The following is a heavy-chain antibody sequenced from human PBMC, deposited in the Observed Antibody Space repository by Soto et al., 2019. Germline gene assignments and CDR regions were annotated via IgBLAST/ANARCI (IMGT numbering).Heavy chain of an antibody. CDR1: GFTFSSYS. D-gene: IGHD5-12*01. Sequence: EVQLVESGGGLVKPGGSLRLSCAASGFTFSSYSMNWVRQAPGKGLEWVSSISSSSSYIYYADSVKGRFTISRDNAKNSLYLQMSSLRAEDTAVYYCARKYSGYDLAYFDYWGQGTLVTVSS. J-gene: IGHJ4*02. CDR3: ARKYSGYDLAYFDY. CDR2: ISSSSSYI. V-gene: IGHV3-21*01.